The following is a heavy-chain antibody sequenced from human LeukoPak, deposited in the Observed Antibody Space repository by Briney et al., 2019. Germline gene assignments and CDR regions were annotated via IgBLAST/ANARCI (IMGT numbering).Heavy chain of an antibody. V-gene: IGHV3-11*01. J-gene: IGHJ4*02. D-gene: IGHD3-10*01. Sequence: PGGSLRLSCAASGFTFSDYYMSWIRQAPGKGLEWVSYISSSGSTIYYADSVKGRFTISRDNAKNSLYLQLNSLRAEDTAVYYCARDHKQSSVLGDYWGQGTLVTVSS. CDR1: GFTFSDYY. CDR2: ISSSGSTI. CDR3: ARDHKQSSVLGDY.